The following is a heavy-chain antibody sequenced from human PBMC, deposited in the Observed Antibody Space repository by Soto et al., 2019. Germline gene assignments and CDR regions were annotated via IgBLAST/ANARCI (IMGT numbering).Heavy chain of an antibody. CDR1: GFSLSTSGVG. V-gene: IGHV2-5*02. Sequence: QITLKESGPTLVKPTQTLTLTCTFSGFSLSTSGVGVAWIRQPPGKALEWLALIYWADDKRYRPSLESRLTITKDTSKIQVVLTMTHMDSVDTATYYCAYLPCSGGSCYWFSFSGMDVWGQGTTVTVSS. CDR2: IYWADDK. D-gene: IGHD2-15*01. J-gene: IGHJ6*02. CDR3: AYLPCSGGSCYWFSFSGMDV.